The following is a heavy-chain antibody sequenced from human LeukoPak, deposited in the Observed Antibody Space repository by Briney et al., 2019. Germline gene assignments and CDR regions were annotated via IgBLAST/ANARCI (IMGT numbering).Heavy chain of an antibody. J-gene: IGHJ5*02. CDR3: ARDRTGYCSGGSCYPGNWFDP. Sequence: SETLSLTCTVSGGSISSGSYYWSWIRQPAGKGLEWIGRIYTSGSTNYNPSLKSRVTISVDTSKNQFSLKLSSVTAADTAVYYCARDRTGYCSGGSCYPGNWFDPWGQGTLVTVSS. D-gene: IGHD2-15*01. CDR2: IYTSGST. V-gene: IGHV4-61*02. CDR1: GGSISSGSYY.